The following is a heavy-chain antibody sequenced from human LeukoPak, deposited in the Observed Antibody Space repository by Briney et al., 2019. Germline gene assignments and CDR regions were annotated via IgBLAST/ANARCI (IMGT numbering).Heavy chain of an antibody. J-gene: IGHJ6*03. CDR1: GFTFSSYD. V-gene: IGHV3-33*01. CDR2: IWYDGSNK. D-gene: IGHD2-2*01. Sequence: GRSLRLSCAASGFTFSSYDMHWVRQAPGKGLEWVALIWYDGSNKYYADSVKGRFTISRDNSKSTLYLQMNSLRAEDTAVYYCARDRGACSSTSCYYYYMDVWGKGTTVTVSS. CDR3: ARDRGACSSTSCYYYYMDV.